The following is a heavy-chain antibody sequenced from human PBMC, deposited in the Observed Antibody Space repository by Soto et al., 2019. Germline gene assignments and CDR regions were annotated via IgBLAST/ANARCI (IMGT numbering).Heavy chain of an antibody. J-gene: IGHJ1*01. Sequence: GGSLRLSCAASGFTVSSNYMSWVRQAPGKGLEWVSVIYSGGSTYYADSVKGRFTISRDNSKNTLYLQMNSLRAEDTAVYYCAIFLGYCSGGSCPEYIQHWGQGTLVTVST. CDR2: IYSGGST. D-gene: IGHD2-15*01. CDR1: GFTVSSNY. CDR3: AIFLGYCSGGSCPEYIQH. V-gene: IGHV3-66*01.